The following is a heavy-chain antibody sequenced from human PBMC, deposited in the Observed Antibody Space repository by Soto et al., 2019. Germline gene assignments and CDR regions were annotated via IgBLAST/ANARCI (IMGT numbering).Heavy chain of an antibody. CDR1: GFTFSSYS. CDR3: AAGATGELTH. D-gene: IGHD1-26*01. CDR2: ISSSSSTI. V-gene: IGHV3-48*01. J-gene: IGHJ4*02. Sequence: SLRLSCAASGFTFSSYSMNWVRQAPGKGLEWVSYISSSSSTIYYADSVKGRFTISRDNAKNSLYLQMNSLRSEDTAVYYCAAGATGELTHWGQGTLVTVSS.